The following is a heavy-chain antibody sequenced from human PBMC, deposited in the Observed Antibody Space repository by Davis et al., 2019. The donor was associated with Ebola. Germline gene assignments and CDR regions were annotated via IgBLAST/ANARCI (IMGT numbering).Heavy chain of an antibody. CDR1: GFTFTNYY. J-gene: IGHJ4*02. D-gene: IGHD3-22*01. CDR2: IKQDGSEK. CDR3: ARGGWSAMIVDY. V-gene: IGHV3-7*01. Sequence: GESLKISCAASGFTFTNYYLSWIRQSPGKGLEWLANIKQDGSEKYYVDSVKGRFTISRDNARTSLYLQMNSLRAEDTAVYYCARGGWSAMIVDYWGQGTLVTVSS.